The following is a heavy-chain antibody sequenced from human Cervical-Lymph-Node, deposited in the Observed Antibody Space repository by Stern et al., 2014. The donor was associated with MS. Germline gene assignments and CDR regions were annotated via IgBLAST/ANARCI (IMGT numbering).Heavy chain of an antibody. CDR3: ARGLGGSKPCDY. CDR2: ISTSGNSI. CDR1: GFTFSDYY. D-gene: IGHD2-15*01. J-gene: IGHJ4*01. Sequence: VQLVESGGGLVKPGRSLRLSCAASGFTFSDYYMSWIRQAPGKGLEWVSYISTSGNSIHYADSVKGRFTISRDNAKNSLYLQMNSLRMEDTAIYYCARGLGGSKPCDYWGHGTLVTVSA. V-gene: IGHV3-11*01.